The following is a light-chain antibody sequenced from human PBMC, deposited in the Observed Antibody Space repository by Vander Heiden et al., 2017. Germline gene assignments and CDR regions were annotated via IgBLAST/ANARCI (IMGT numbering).Light chain of an antibody. CDR3: AAWDDSLNVWV. V-gene: IGLV1-47*02. Sequence: QSVLTPPPSASGTPGQRVTISCSGSSSKIGDNYVYWYQHLPGTAPKLLVHSNNQRTSGVPDRFSGSKSGTSASLAISGPRSEDEADYYCAAWDDSLNVWVFGGGTKLTVL. CDR2: SNN. J-gene: IGLJ3*02. CDR1: SSKIGDNY.